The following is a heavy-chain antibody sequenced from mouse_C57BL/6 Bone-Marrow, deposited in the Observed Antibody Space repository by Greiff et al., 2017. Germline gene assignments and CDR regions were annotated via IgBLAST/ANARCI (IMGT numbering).Heavy chain of an antibody. CDR1: GYAFSSYW. CDR2: IYPGDGDT. J-gene: IGHJ3*01. D-gene: IGHD1-1*01. CDR3: ARGGYYGSSYVGAY. V-gene: IGHV1-80*01. Sequence: VQLQQSGAELVKPGASVKISCKASGYAFSSYWMNWVKQRPGKGLEWIGQIYPGDGDTNYNGKFKGKATLTADKSSSTAYMQLSSLTSEDSAVYFCARGGYYGSSYVGAYWGQGTLVTVSA.